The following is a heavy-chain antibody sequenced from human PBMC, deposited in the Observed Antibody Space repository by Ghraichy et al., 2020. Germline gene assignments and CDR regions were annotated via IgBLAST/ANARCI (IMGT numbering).Heavy chain of an antibody. CDR1: GGSISSSSYY. J-gene: IGHJ4*02. CDR2: IYYSGST. CDR3: ARFAAGLYYFDY. V-gene: IGHV4-39*01. Sequence: GSLRLSCTVSGGSISSSSYYWGWIRQPPGKGLEWIGSIYYSGSTFYNPSLKSRVTISVDTSKSQFSLKLSSVTAADTAVYYCARFAAGLYYFDYWGQGTLVTVSS. D-gene: IGHD3-10*01.